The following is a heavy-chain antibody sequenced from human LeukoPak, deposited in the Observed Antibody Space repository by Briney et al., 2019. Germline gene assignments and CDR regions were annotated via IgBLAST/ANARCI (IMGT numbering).Heavy chain of an antibody. CDR2: IWYDGKNE. Sequence: GGSLRLSCVASGFTFSSYGMHWVRQAPGKGLEWVADIWYDGKNEHFADSVKGRFTISRDNSKNTLYLQMNSLRAEDTAVYYCAREVSEGFDFWGQGTLVTVSS. CDR3: AREVSEGFDF. V-gene: IGHV3-33*01. J-gene: IGHJ4*02. CDR1: GFTFSSYG. D-gene: IGHD3-22*01.